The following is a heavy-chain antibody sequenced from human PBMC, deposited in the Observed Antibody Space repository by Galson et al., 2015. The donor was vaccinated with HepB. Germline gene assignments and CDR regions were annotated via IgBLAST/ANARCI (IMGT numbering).Heavy chain of an antibody. CDR2: ISAYNGNT. V-gene: IGHV1-18*01. D-gene: IGHD2-2*01. Sequence: SVKVSCKASGGTFSSYGISWVRQAPGQGLEWMGWISAYNGNTNYAQKLQGRVTMTTDTSTSTAYMELRSLRSDDTAVYYCARGLGVPAAPEYNWFDPWGQGTLVTVSS. CDR1: GGTFSSYG. CDR3: ARGLGVPAAPEYNWFDP. J-gene: IGHJ5*02.